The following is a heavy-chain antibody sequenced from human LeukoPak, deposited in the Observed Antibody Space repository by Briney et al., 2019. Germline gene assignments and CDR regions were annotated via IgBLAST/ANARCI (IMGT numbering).Heavy chain of an antibody. J-gene: IGHJ3*01. V-gene: IGHV1-18*01. Sequence: ASVKVSRKDSGYTLTSYVLRWVRQAPGRGVERMGWICAYNGNTNYAQKLQGRVTMTTDTSTSTAYMEQRSLSCDDAAVYYCARLELSMVRGVIGAFDFWGQGTMVTVSS. D-gene: IGHD3-10*01. CDR3: ARLELSMVRGVIGAFDF. CDR1: GYTLTSYV. CDR2: ICAYNGNT.